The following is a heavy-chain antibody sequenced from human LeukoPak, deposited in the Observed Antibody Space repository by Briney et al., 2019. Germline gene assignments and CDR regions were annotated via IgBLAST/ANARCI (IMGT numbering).Heavy chain of an antibody. Sequence: ASVKVSCKASGYTFTGYYMHWVRQAPGQGLEWMGRINPNSGGTNYAQKFRGRVTMTRDTSISTAYMELSRLRSDDTAVCYCATLRAVAGTDYWGQGILVTVSS. J-gene: IGHJ4*02. V-gene: IGHV1-2*06. CDR1: GYTFTGYY. CDR3: ATLRAVAGTDY. D-gene: IGHD6-19*01. CDR2: INPNSGGT.